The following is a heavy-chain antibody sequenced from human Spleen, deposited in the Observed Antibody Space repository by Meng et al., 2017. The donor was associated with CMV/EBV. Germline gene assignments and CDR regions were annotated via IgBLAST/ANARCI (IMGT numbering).Heavy chain of an antibody. CDR1: GGSFSGSY. CDR2: ITHSGST. V-gene: IGHV4-34*01. CDR3: ARNRAPSQIVVYGMDV. Sequence: SETLSLTCAVYGGSFSGSYWSWIRQPPGKGLEWIGEITHSGSTNYNPSLKSRVTISVDTSKTYFSLKVSSVTAADTAVYYCARNRAPSQIVVYGMDVWGQGTTVTVSS. J-gene: IGHJ6*02. D-gene: IGHD2-2*01.